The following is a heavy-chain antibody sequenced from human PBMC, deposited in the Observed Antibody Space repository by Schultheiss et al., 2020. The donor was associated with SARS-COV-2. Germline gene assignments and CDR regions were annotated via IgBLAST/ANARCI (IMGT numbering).Heavy chain of an antibody. Sequence: GGSLRLSCAASGFTFSSYWMTWVRQAPGKGLQWVASISYDGRETYDADSVKARFTISRDNSKNTLFLQMNSLRPEDTAVYYCAKSYCNSSSCLSFYYMDVWGKGTTVTVSS. J-gene: IGHJ6*03. D-gene: IGHD2-2*01. V-gene: IGHV3-30*01. CDR2: ISYDGRET. CDR1: GFTFSSYW. CDR3: AKSYCNSSSCLSFYYMDV.